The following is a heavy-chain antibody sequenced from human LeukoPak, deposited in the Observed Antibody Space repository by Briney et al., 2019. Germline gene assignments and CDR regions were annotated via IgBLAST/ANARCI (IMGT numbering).Heavy chain of an antibody. CDR3: AKGIQLWLRYYFDY. V-gene: IGHV3-23*01. CDR1: GFTFSSYA. J-gene: IGHJ4*02. CDR2: ISGSGGST. Sequence: GGSLRLSCAASGFTFSSYAMSWVRQAPGKGLEWVSAISGSGGSTYYADSVKGRFTISRDNPKNTLYLQMNSLRAEDTAVYYCAKGIQLWLRYYFDYWGQGTLVTVSS. D-gene: IGHD5-18*01.